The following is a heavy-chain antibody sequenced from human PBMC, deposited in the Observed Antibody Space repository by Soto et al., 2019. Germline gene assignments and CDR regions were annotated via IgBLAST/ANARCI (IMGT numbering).Heavy chain of an antibody. CDR2: IYYSGST. Sequence: QVQLQESGPGLVKPSQTLSVTCTVSGGSISSGGYYWSWIRQHPGKGLEWIGYIYYSGSTYYNPSLKSRVTLSVDTSNNQFSLKLSSVTAADTAVYYCARDIGYYYGSRSAYYYYGMDVWGRGTTVTVSS. J-gene: IGHJ6*02. CDR3: ARDIGYYYGSRSAYYYYGMDV. CDR1: GGSISSGGYY. D-gene: IGHD3-10*01. V-gene: IGHV4-31*03.